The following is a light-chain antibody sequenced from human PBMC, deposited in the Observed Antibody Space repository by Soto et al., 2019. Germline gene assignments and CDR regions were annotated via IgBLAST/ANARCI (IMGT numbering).Light chain of an antibody. Sequence: QSVLTQPPSASGTPGQRVTISCSGGSSNIRSNSVTWYQQLPGTGPKLLMYSYNQRPSGVPDRFSGSKSGASASLAISGLQSEDEADYYCAAWDDSLDVWVFGGGTKVTVL. J-gene: IGLJ3*02. CDR1: SSNIRSNS. CDR3: AAWDDSLDVWV. CDR2: SYN. V-gene: IGLV1-44*01.